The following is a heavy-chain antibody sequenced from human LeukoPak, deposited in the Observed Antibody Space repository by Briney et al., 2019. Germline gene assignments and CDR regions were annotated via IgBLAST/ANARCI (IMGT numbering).Heavy chain of an antibody. J-gene: IGHJ4*02. V-gene: IGHV3-48*01. CDR2: ISSSANTT. D-gene: IGHD3-3*01. Sequence: GGSLRLSCAASGFTFSTFSMNWVRQAPGKGLEWVSYISSSANTTYYADSAKGRFTISRDNAKNSLYLQMNSLRADDTAVYYCARDGFCDFWGQGTLVTVSS. CDR3: ARDGFCDF. CDR1: GFTFSTFS.